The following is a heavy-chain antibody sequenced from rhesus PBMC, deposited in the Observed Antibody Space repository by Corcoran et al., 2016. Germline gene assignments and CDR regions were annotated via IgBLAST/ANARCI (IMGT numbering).Heavy chain of an antibody. CDR2: IKRKADSETA. CDR3: AKVLYSGYRAHEYFEF. Sequence: EVQLVESGAGLVQPGGSLRLSCAASGFTFSNAWMSWVRQAPGKGLGWVARIKRKADSETADYAASVKGRFTISRDDSKNPLSLQMNSLRAEDTAVYYCAKVLYSGYRAHEYFEFWGQGALVTVSS. D-gene: IGHD5-24*01. V-gene: IGHV3-30*02. CDR1: GFTFSNAW. J-gene: IGHJ1*01.